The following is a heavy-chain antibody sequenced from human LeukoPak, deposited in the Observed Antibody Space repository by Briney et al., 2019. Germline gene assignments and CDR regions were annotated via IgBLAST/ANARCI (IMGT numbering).Heavy chain of an antibody. CDR1: GFTFSSYW. V-gene: IGHV3-7*03. D-gene: IGHD2-2*02. Sequence: GGSLRLSCAASGFTFSSYWMSWVRQAPGKGLEWVANIKQDGSEKYYVDSVKGRFTISRDNAKNSLYLQMNSLRAEDTAVYYCARDRGYCSSTSCYTGEIYYYGMDVWGQGTTVTVSS. J-gene: IGHJ6*02. CDR3: ARDRGYCSSTSCYTGEIYYYGMDV. CDR2: IKQDGSEK.